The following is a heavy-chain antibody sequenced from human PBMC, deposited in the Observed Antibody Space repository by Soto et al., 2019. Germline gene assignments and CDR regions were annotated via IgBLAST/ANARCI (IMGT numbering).Heavy chain of an antibody. CDR2: INAGNGNT. CDR3: ARHLIAVAGTPFDY. Sequence: QVQRVQSGAEVKKPGASVKVSCKASGDTFTSYAMHWVRQAPGQRLEWMGWINAGNGNTKYSQKFQGRVTITRDTSSSTAYMELSSLRSEDTAVYYCARHLIAVAGTPFDYWGQGTLVTVSS. J-gene: IGHJ4*02. CDR1: GDTFTSYA. D-gene: IGHD6-19*01. V-gene: IGHV1-3*01.